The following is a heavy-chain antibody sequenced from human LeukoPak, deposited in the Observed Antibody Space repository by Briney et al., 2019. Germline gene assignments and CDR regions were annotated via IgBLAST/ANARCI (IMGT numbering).Heavy chain of an antibody. D-gene: IGHD2-2*01. CDR3: ARIDYCSSTSCYFSRYWFDP. CDR2: IDHSGST. J-gene: IGHJ5*02. Sequence: SETLSLTCAVYGGSFSGYYWSWIRQPPGKGLEWIGEIDHSGSTNYNPSLKSRVTISVDTSKNQFSLKLSSVTAADTAVYYCARIDYCSSTSCYFSRYWFDPWGQGTLVTVSS. CDR1: GGSFSGYY. V-gene: IGHV4-34*01.